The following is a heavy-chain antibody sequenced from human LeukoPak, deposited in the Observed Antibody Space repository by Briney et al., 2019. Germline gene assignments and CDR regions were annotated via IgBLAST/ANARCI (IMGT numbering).Heavy chain of an antibody. D-gene: IGHD3-10*01. CDR1: GFSVSMKY. V-gene: IGHV3-53*01. Sequence: PGESLRLSCAASGFSVSMKYMTWVRQAPGKGLEWVSVIFSGGTTYYADSVKGRFTVSRVNSKNMMYLQMNSLRAEDAAAYYCARFSGPGMQHYYMDVWGTGTTVTVSS. CDR2: IFSGGTT. CDR3: ARFSGPGMQHYYMDV. J-gene: IGHJ6*03.